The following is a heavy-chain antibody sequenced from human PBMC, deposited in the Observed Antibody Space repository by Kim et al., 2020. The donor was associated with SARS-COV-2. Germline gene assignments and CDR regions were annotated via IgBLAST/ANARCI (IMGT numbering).Heavy chain of an antibody. V-gene: IGHV3-7*04. CDR3: ARGRGVDV. J-gene: IGHJ6*02. CDR2: IKEDGSEK. Sequence: GGSLRLSCAASGFTFTVYWMSWVRQAPGKGLEWVANIKEDGSEKNYVDSVKGRFTISRENAKNSLFLQMNSLRADDRAVYYCARGRGVDVWGQGTTVIVS. CDR1: GFTFTVYW.